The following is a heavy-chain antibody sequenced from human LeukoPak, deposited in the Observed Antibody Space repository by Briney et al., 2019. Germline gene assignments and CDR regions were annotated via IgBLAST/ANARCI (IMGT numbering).Heavy chain of an antibody. D-gene: IGHD5-18*01. V-gene: IGHV1-3*01. CDR2: INAGNGNT. J-gene: IGHJ4*02. Sequence: ASVKVSCKASGYTFTSYAMHWVRQAPGQRLEWMGWINAGNGNTKYSQKFQGRVTITRDTSASTAYMELSSLRSEDTAVYYCAREGFTTGYSYGFFDYWGQGTLVTVSS. CDR1: GYTFTSYA. CDR3: AREGFTTGYSYGFFDY.